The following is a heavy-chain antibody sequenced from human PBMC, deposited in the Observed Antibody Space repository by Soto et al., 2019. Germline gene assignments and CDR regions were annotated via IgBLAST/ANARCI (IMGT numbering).Heavy chain of an antibody. Sequence: GGSLRLSCAASGFTFDDYAMHWVRQAPGKGLEWVSGISWNSGSIGYADSVKGRFTISRDNAKNSLYLQMNSLRAEDTALYYCAKVSDPDYYGSGSSLVGNYYYYYYMDVWGKGTTVTVSS. J-gene: IGHJ6*03. V-gene: IGHV3-9*01. CDR3: AKVSDPDYYGSGSSLVGNYYYYYYMDV. CDR2: ISWNSGSI. D-gene: IGHD3-10*01. CDR1: GFTFDDYA.